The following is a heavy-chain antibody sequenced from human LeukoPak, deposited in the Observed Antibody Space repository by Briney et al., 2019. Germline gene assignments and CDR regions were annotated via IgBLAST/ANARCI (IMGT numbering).Heavy chain of an antibody. D-gene: IGHD2-21*01. Sequence: GASVKVSCKASGYTFTSYAITWLRQAPGQGPEWMGCFSTYNGNKNYAQKLQGRVTMTADTSTSTAYMELKNLESDDTAVYYCARGSGGGEPNDYWGQGTLVTVSS. J-gene: IGHJ4*02. CDR2: FSTYNGNK. CDR1: GYTFTSYA. V-gene: IGHV1-18*01. CDR3: ARGSGGGEPNDY.